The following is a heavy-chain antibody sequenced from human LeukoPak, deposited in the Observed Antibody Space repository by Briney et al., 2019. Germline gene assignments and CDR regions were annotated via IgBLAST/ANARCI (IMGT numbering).Heavy chain of an antibody. D-gene: IGHD3-22*01. V-gene: IGHV3-11*01. J-gene: IGHJ4*02. Sequence: GGSLRLSCAASGFTVSSNYMSWVRQAPGKGLEWVSYISSSGSTIYYADSVKGRFTISRDNAKNSLYLQMNSLRAEDTAVYYCARALSYYYDSSGYYYWGQGALVTVSS. CDR2: ISSSGSTI. CDR1: GFTVSSNY. CDR3: ARALSYYYDSSGYYY.